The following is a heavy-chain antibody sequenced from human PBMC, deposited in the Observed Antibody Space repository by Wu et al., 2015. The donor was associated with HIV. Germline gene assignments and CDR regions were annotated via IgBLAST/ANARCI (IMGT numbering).Heavy chain of an antibody. CDR2: INHSGST. V-gene: IGHV4-34*01. J-gene: IGHJ5*02. Sequence: VQLQHGAAGLLKPSETLSLTCAVYGGSFSGYYWSWIRQPPGKGLEWIGEINHSGSTNYNPSLKSRVTISVDTSKNQFSLKLSSVTAADTAVYYCARGGYCSSTSCYLRGWFDPWGQGTLVTVSS. D-gene: IGHD2-2*01. CDR3: ARGGYCSSTSCYLRGWFDP. CDR1: GGSFSGYY.